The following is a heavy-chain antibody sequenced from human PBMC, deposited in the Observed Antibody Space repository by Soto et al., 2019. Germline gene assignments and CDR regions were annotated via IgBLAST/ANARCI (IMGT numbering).Heavy chain of an antibody. Sequence: GASVKVSCKASGYTFTSYGISWVRQAPGQGLEWMGWISAYNGNTNYAQKLQGRVTMTTDTSTSTAYMELRSLRSDDTAVYYCARDQYSGSLYYYYGMDVWGQGTTVTVSS. V-gene: IGHV1-18*01. D-gene: IGHD6-13*01. CDR2: ISAYNGNT. CDR1: GYTFTSYG. J-gene: IGHJ6*02. CDR3: ARDQYSGSLYYYYGMDV.